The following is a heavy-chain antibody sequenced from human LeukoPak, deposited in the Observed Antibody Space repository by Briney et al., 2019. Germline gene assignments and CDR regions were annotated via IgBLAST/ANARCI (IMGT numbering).Heavy chain of an antibody. CDR3: EGTIAYRGSEY. Sequence: PGGSLRLSCAASGFTFSSYWMSWVRQAPGKGLMWVSQINSDGSATSCADPVKGRCTISRDNAKNMLYLEMNSLRVEDTAVYYCEGTIAYRGSEYWGQGALVTVSS. D-gene: IGHD2-21*01. CDR1: GFTFSSYW. J-gene: IGHJ4*02. CDR2: INSDGSAT. V-gene: IGHV3-74*01.